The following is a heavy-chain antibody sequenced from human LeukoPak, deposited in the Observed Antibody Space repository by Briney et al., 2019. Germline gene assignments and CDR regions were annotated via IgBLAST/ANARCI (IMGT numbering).Heavy chain of an antibody. CDR1: GDSISSSY. V-gene: IGHV4-59*01. CDR2: VHYTGKT. CDR3: ARGYYNRSGSSNPFDS. D-gene: IGHD3-22*01. J-gene: IGHJ4*02. Sequence: PSETLSLTCTVSGDSISSSYWSWIRQPPGKRLEWVGYVHYTGKTNYNPSLNNRATISVDMSKNQFSLTLTSVTLADTAVYYCARGYYNRSGSSNPFDSWGQGTLVTVSA.